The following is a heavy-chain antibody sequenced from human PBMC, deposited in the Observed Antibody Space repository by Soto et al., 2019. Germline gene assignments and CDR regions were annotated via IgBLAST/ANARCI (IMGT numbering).Heavy chain of an antibody. V-gene: IGHV1-69*01. CDR3: AGRCDGTNCLAHFDY. CDR2: IIPNFGTP. CDR1: GGTFNNYV. Sequence: QVQLVQSGAEVKKPGASVKVSCRASGGTFNNYVINWVRQAPGQGLEWMAGIIPNFGTPNYAQKFPGRVTHTADQSTSTAYMELKSLRSENTAVYYCAGRCDGTNCLAHFDYWGQGTLVPVSS. D-gene: IGHD2-2*01. J-gene: IGHJ4*02.